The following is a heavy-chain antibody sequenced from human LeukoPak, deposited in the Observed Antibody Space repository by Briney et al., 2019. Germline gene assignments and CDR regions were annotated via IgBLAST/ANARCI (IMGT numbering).Heavy chain of an antibody. CDR3: ARILHILRFLEWSSFDY. CDR2: INWNGGST. V-gene: IGHV3-20*04. D-gene: IGHD3-3*01. J-gene: IGHJ4*02. Sequence: GGSLRLSCGASGFTFDDYGMSWVRQAPGKGLEWVSGINWNGGSTGYADSVKGRFTISRDNAKNSLYLQMNSLRAEDTALYYCARILHILRFLEWSSFDYWGQGTLVTVSS. CDR1: GFTFDDYG.